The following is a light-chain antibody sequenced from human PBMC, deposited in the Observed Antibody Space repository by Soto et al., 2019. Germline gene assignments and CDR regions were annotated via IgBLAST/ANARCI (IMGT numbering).Light chain of an antibody. CDR3: QQYGSSPPIT. J-gene: IGKJ5*01. Sequence: EIVLTQSPGTLSLSPGERATLSCRASQSVSSSYLAWYQQKPGQAPRLLIYGASSRATGIPDRFSGSGSGTDFTLTISRREPEDFAVYYCQQYGSSPPITFDQGTRLEIK. CDR1: QSVSSSY. CDR2: GAS. V-gene: IGKV3-20*01.